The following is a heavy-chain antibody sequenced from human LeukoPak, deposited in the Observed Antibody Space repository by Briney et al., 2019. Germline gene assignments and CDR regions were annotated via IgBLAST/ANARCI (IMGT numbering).Heavy chain of an antibody. CDR3: ASLYYGGNNFDY. V-gene: IGHV4-38-2*02. CDR1: GYSISSGYY. J-gene: IGHJ4*02. D-gene: IGHD4-23*01. Sequence: PSETLSLTCTVSGYSISSGYYWGWIRQPPGKGLEWIGSIYHSGSTYYNPSLKSRVTISVDTSKNQFSLKLSSVTAADTAVYYCASLYYGGNNFDYWGQGTLVTVSS. CDR2: IYHSGST.